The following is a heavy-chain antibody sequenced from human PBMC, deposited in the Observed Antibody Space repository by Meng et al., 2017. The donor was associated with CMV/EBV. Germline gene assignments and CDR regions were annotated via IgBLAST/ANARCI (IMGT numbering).Heavy chain of an antibody. CDR3: ASSYDDNYGFDP. D-gene: IGHD3-3*01. Sequence: SVKVSCKASGYTFTYRYLHWVRQAPGQALEWMGWITPFNGNTNYAQKFQDRVTITRDRSISTAYMELSSLRSEDTAMYYCASSYDDNYGFDPWGQGTLVTVSS. CDR1: GYTFTYRY. CDR2: ITPFNGNT. V-gene: IGHV1-45*02. J-gene: IGHJ5*02.